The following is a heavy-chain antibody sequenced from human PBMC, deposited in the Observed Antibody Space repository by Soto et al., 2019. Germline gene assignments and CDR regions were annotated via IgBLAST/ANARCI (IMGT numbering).Heavy chain of an antibody. CDR1: GFTFSSCW. V-gene: IGHV3-74*01. Sequence: GGSLRLSCAASGFTFSSCWMHWVRQAPGKGLVWVSHINSDGSSTTYADSVKGRFTISRDNAKNTLYLQMNSLRAEDTAVYYCARDSYQLLGSFDYWGQGTLVTVSS. CDR3: ARDSYQLLGSFDY. J-gene: IGHJ4*02. D-gene: IGHD2-2*01. CDR2: INSDGSST.